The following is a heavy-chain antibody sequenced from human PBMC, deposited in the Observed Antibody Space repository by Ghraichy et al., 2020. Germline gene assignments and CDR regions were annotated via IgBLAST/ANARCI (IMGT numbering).Heavy chain of an antibody. D-gene: IGHD3/OR15-3a*01. J-gene: IGHJ3*02. V-gene: IGHV3-53*01. CDR2: IFTDGPT. Sequence: GGSLRLSCAASGFSVSSNYMSWFRQAPGKGLEWVSVIFTDGPTNYADSVRGRFTISRDESKNTVHLQMDSLRAEDTAVYYCARDRGGLAPFYDAFDIWGQGTMVTVSS. CDR3: ARDRGGLAPFYDAFDI. CDR1: GFSVSSNY.